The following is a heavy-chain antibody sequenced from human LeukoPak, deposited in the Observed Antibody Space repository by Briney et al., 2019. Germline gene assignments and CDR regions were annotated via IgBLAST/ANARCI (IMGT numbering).Heavy chain of an antibody. D-gene: IGHD3-9*01. CDR1: GGSISSGGYS. V-gene: IGHV4-30-2*01. CDR3: ARAQTGIYYGMDV. Sequence: SRTLSLTCAVSGGSISSGGYSWSWIRQPPGKGLEWIGYIYHSGSTYYNPSLKSRVTISVDRSKNQFSLKLSSVTAADTAVYYCARAQTGIYYGMDVWGQGTTVTVSS. J-gene: IGHJ6*02. CDR2: IYHSGST.